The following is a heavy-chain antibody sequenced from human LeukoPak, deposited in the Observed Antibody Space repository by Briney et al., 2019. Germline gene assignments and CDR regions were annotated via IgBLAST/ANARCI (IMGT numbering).Heavy chain of an antibody. CDR2: IYYSGNT. CDR1: GGSISSGDYY. D-gene: IGHD2/OR15-2a*01. CDR3: ARGFSRLYYYYYGMDV. V-gene: IGHV4-30-4*01. Sequence: SSQTLSLTCTVSGGSISSGDYYWSWIRQPPGKGLEWIGYIYYSGNTYYNPSLKSRVTISVDTSKNQFSLKLSSVTAADTAVYYCARGFSRLYYYYYGMDVWGQGTTVTVSS. J-gene: IGHJ6*02.